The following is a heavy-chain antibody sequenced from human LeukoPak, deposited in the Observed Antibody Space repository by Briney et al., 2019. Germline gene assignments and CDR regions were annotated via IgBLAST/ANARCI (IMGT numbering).Heavy chain of an antibody. CDR3: AREKGTDYGGNSERLQH. Sequence: SETLSLTCAVYGVSFSGYYWSWIRQPPGKGLEWIGEINHSGSTNYNPSLKSRVTISVDTSKNQFSLKLSSVTAADTAVYYCAREKGTDYGGNSERLQHWGQGTLVTVSS. D-gene: IGHD4-23*01. CDR2: INHSGST. V-gene: IGHV4-34*01. J-gene: IGHJ1*01. CDR1: GVSFSGYY.